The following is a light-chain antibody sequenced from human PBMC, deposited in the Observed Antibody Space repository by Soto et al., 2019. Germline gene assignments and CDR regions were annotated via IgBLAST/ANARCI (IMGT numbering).Light chain of an antibody. J-gene: IGLJ1*01. CDR2: EVI. CDR3: HSFKTTSTPG. V-gene: IGLV2-14*01. CDR1: SSDVGAYNY. Sequence: QSVLTQPASVSGSPGQSITISCTGTSSDVGAYNYVSWFQQHPGKAPTLMISEVINRPSGVSNRFSGSKSGNTASLTISGLQVEDEAKYFCHSFKTTSTPGFGTGTKVTVL.